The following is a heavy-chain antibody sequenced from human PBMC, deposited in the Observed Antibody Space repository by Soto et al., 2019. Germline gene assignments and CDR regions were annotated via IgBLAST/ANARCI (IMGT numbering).Heavy chain of an antibody. J-gene: IGHJ3*02. CDR1: GYTFTDYF. CDR2: INPNGDGS. CDR3: ARGKWGATDSFDI. V-gene: IGHV1-2*06. Sequence: QVQLVQSGTEVKQPRASVKVSCKASGYTFTDYFMHWVRQAPGQGLEWVGRINPNGDGSNYAQNLQGRVTLSTDTSISTASMELPNLRSDDTAVYYCARGKWGATDSFDIWGQGTMVTVSS. D-gene: IGHD1-26*01.